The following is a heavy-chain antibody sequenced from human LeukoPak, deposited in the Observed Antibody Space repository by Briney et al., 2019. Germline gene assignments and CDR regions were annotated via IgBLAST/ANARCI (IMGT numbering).Heavy chain of an antibody. D-gene: IGHD3-10*01. CDR3: AREGFGDSGSYYAATH. J-gene: IGHJ4*02. CDR1: GYTFNSYT. Sequence: ASVKVSCKASGYTFNSYTITWVRQAPGQGLEWMGWISTYNGNTNYAQKVQGRVMMTTDTSTSTAYMELRSLRSEDTAVYYCAREGFGDSGSYYAATHWGQGTLVTVSS. CDR2: ISTYNGNT. V-gene: IGHV1-18*01.